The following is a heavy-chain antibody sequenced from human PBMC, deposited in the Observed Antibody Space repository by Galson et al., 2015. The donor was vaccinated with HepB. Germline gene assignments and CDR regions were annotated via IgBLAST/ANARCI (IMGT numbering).Heavy chain of an antibody. CDR2: INAGNGNT. Sequence: SVKVSCKASGYSFTKYAMNWVRQAPGQGLEWMGWINAGNGNTKYSQKFQGRVTITRDTSASTAYMELSSLRSEDTAVYYCARGGAMVLLDYWGQGTLVTVSS. CDR1: GYSFTKYA. V-gene: IGHV1-3*01. D-gene: IGHD5-18*01. CDR3: ARGGAMVLLDY. J-gene: IGHJ4*02.